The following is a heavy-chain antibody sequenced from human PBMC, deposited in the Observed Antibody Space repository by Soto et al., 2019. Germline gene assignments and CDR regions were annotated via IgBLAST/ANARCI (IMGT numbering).Heavy chain of an antibody. CDR3: ARIFCSCYGYHQDLHSFPTRRSSDL. CDR1: GGSISSSSYY. J-gene: IGHJ2*01. CDR2: IYYSGST. V-gene: IGHV4-39*01. Sequence: SETLSHTCTVSGGSISSSSYYWGWIRQPPGKGLEWIGSIYYSGSTYYNPSLKSRVTIPVDTSKNQFSLKLSSVTAADTAVYYCARIFCSCYGYHQDLHSFPTRRSSDL. D-gene: IGHD3-3*01.